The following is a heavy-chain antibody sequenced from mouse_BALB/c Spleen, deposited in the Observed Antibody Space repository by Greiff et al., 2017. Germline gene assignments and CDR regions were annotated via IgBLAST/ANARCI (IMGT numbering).Heavy chain of an antibody. D-gene: IGHD2-1*01. V-gene: IGHV5-17*02. Sequence: DVKLVESGGGLVQPGGSRKLSCAASGFTFSSFGMHWVRQAPEKGLEWVAYISSGSSTIYYADTVKGRFTISRDNPKNTLFLQMTSLRSEDTAMYYCARGSYYGNYYFDYWGQGTTLTVSS. CDR3: ARGSYYGNYYFDY. J-gene: IGHJ2*01. CDR1: GFTFSSFG. CDR2: ISSGSSTI.